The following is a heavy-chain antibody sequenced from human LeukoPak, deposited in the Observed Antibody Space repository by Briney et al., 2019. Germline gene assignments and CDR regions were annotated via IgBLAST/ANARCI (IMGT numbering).Heavy chain of an antibody. CDR1: GFTFSRST. Sequence: GGSLRLSCSASGFTFSRSTMHWVRQAPGKGLDYVSAIGGDGRNTYYADSVKGRFTISRDNAKNSLYLQMNSLRAEDTAVYYCARESDWGQGTLVTVSS. V-gene: IGHV3-64*04. CDR2: IGGDGRNT. J-gene: IGHJ4*02. CDR3: ARESD.